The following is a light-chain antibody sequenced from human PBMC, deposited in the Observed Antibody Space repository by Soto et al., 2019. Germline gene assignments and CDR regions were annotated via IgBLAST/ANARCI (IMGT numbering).Light chain of an antibody. J-gene: IGLJ1*01. CDR3: SSYTTSTHV. CDR1: SSDVGGYIY. CDR2: DVT. Sequence: QSVLTQPASVSGSPGQSITISCTGTSSDVGGYIYVSWYQQHPGKAPKLMIYDVTSRPSGVSYRFSGSKSGNTASLTISGLQAEDEADYYCSSYTTSTHVFGTGTKVTVL. V-gene: IGLV2-14*01.